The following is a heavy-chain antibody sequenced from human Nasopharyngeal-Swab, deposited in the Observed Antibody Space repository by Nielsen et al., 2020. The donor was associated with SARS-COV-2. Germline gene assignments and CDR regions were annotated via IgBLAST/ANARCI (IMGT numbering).Heavy chain of an antibody. CDR2: SRNKANSYTT. J-gene: IGHJ6*02. Sequence: GESLKISCAASGFTFSDRYMDWVRQAPGKGLEWVGRSRNKANSYTTEYAASVKGRFTISRDDSKNSLYLQMSSLRTEDTALYYCARDLSSIWTSGLGVWGQGTTVIVSS. CDR1: GFTFSDRY. D-gene: IGHD6-13*01. CDR3: ARDLSSIWTSGLGV. V-gene: IGHV3-72*01.